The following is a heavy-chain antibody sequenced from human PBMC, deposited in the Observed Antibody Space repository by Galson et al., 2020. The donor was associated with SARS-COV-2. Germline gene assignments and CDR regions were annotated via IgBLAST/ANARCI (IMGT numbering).Heavy chain of an antibody. V-gene: IGHV3-33*01. CDR2: IWYDGSNK. CDR1: GFTFSSYG. Sequence: GESLKISRAASGFTFSSYGMHWVRQAPGKGLEWVAVIWYDGSNKYYADSVKGRFTISRDNSKNTLYLQMNSLRAEDTAVYYCALMTTEPFSAYYYYGMDVWGQGTTVTVSS. J-gene: IGHJ6*02. CDR3: ALMTTEPFSAYYYYGMDV. D-gene: IGHD4-4*01.